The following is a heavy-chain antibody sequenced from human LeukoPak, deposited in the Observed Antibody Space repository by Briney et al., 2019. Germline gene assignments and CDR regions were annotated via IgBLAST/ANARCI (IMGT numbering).Heavy chain of an antibody. J-gene: IGHJ5*02. CDR3: ARRLCSSLTCNIGPSGNWLDP. V-gene: IGHV4-59*08. Sequence: KPSETLSLTCTVSGGFMSNYWWNWIRQPPGKGLEWIGYIYYDGSTYYNPALNSRVTISIDTSKNQFSLKLNSVTAADTAVYYCARRLCSSLTCNIGPSGNWLDPWGQGTLVTVSS. CDR1: GGFMSNYW. D-gene: IGHD2-2*02. CDR2: IYYDGST.